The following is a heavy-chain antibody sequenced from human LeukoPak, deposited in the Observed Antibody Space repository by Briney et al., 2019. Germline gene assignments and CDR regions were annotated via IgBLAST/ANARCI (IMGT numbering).Heavy chain of an antibody. J-gene: IGHJ4*02. D-gene: IGHD2-2*01. Sequence: ASVKVSCKASGHTCTRYNMHWVRQPPGQGLEWMGWINPNSGGTNYAQKFQGRVTMTRDTSISTAYMELSRLRSDDTVLYCTARGVGLVPAANHYDYWGQGTLVTVSS. CDR1: GHTCTRYN. CDR3: ARGVGLVPAANHYDY. CDR2: INPNSGGT. V-gene: IGHV1-2*02.